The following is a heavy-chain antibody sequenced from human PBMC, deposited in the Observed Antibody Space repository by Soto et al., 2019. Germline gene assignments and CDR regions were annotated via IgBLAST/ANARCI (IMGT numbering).Heavy chain of an antibody. CDR2: ISSTSSAI. D-gene: IGHD1-26*01. Sequence: GGSLRLSCVVSGFTFISYEMTWVRQAPGKGPEWVSYISSTSSAIYYADSVKGRFTISRDNAKNSLYLQMSSLRAEDTAVYYCARVLYATWSSFDYWGQGALVTVSS. CDR3: ARVLYATWSSFDY. V-gene: IGHV3-48*03. J-gene: IGHJ4*02. CDR1: GFTFISYE.